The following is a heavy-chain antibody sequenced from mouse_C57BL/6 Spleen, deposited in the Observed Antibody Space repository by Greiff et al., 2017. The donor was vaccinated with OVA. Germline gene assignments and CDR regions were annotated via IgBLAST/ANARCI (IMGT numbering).Heavy chain of an antibody. CDR1: GFTFSSYA. J-gene: IGHJ2*01. CDR2: ISSGGDYI. V-gene: IGHV5-9-1*02. CDR3: TRGGWFRDYFDY. D-gene: IGHD2-3*01. Sequence: EVKLMESGEGLVKPGGSLKLSCAASGFTFSSYAMSWVRQTPEKRLEWVAYISSGGDYIYYADTVKGRFTISRDNARNTLYLQMSSLKSEDTAMYYCTRGGWFRDYFDYWGQGTTLTVS.